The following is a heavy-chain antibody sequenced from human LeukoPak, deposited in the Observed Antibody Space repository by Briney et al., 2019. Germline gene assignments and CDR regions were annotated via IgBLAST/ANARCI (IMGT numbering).Heavy chain of an antibody. Sequence: GGSLRLSCAASGFTFSSYSMLWVRQAPGKGLEWVSYISSSSSTIYYTDSVKGRFTISRDNAKNSLYLQMNSLRAEDTAVYYCARDDRYGSGAGWFDPWGQGTLVTVSS. CDR2: ISSSSSTI. J-gene: IGHJ5*02. D-gene: IGHD3-10*01. V-gene: IGHV3-48*01. CDR3: ARDDRYGSGAGWFDP. CDR1: GFTFSSYS.